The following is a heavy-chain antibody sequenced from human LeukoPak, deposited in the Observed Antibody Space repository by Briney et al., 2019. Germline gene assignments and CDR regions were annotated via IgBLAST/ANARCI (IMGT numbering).Heavy chain of an antibody. V-gene: IGHV1-24*01. CDR3: ATDLPRVRFLDWYILRGAFDI. CDR2: FDPEDGET. Sequence: GASVKVSCKVSGYTLTELSMHWVRQAPGKGLEWMGGFDPEDGETIYAQRFQGRVTMTEDTSTDTAYMELSSLRSEDTAVYYCATDLPRVRFLDWYILRGAFDIWSQGTMVTVSS. CDR1: GYTLTELS. D-gene: IGHD3-3*01. J-gene: IGHJ3*02.